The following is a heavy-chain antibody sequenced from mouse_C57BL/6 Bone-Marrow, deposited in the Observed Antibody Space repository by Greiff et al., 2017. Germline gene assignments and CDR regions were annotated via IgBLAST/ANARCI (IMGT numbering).Heavy chain of an antibody. D-gene: IGHD2-3*01. CDR1: GFTFSDYG. Sequence: EVQVVESGGGLVQPGGSLKLSCAASGFTFSDYGMAWVRQAPRKGPEWVAFISNLAYSIYYADTVTGRFTISRENAKNTLYLEMSSLRSEDTAMYYCAREDGYSPYAMDYWGQGTSVTVSS. CDR3: AREDGYSPYAMDY. J-gene: IGHJ4*01. CDR2: ISNLAYSI. V-gene: IGHV5-15*01.